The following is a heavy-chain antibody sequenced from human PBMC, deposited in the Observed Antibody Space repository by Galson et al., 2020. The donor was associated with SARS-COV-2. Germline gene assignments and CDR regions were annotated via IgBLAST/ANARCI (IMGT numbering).Heavy chain of an antibody. Sequence: SETLSLTCIVSGGSISSTSYYWAWIRQPPGKGLEWLGSINHSGRTNYNPSVQSRVTISVDTSSNQFSLKMSSVTAADTAVYYCASSWAADWYFDLWGRGTLVTVSS. CDR1: GGSISSTSYY. CDR3: ASSWAADWYFDL. J-gene: IGHJ2*01. CDR2: INHSGRT. V-gene: IGHV4-39*07. D-gene: IGHD6-25*01.